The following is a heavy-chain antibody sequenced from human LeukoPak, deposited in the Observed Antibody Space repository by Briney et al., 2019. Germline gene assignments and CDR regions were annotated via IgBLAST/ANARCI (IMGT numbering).Heavy chain of an antibody. D-gene: IGHD3-22*01. J-gene: IGHJ3*02. Sequence: ASVKVSCKASGYTFTSYDINWVRQATGQGLEWMGWMNPNSGNTDYAQKFQGRVTMTRDTSISTAYMELSSLRSEDTAVYYCAREGGYRVRDAFDIWGQGTMVTVSS. V-gene: IGHV1-8*01. CDR1: GYTFTSYD. CDR3: AREGGYRVRDAFDI. CDR2: MNPNSGNT.